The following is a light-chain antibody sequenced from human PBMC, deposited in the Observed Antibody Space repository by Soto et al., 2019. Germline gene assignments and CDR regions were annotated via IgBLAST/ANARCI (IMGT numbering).Light chain of an antibody. CDR2: EGS. CDR3: CSYAGSSTDVV. J-gene: IGLJ2*01. V-gene: IGLV2-23*01. CDR1: SSDVGSYNL. Sequence: QSALTQPASVSGSPGQSITISCTGTSSDVGSYNLVSWYQQHPGKAPKLMIYEGSKRPSGVSNRFSGSKSGHTASLTISGLQAEEEADYYCCSYAGSSTDVVFGGGTKLTVL.